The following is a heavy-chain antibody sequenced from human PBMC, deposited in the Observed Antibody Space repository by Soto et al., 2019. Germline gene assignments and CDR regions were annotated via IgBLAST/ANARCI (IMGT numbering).Heavy chain of an antibody. CDR3: ARDRQGYCISTSCTGAFDI. V-gene: IGHV1-18*01. D-gene: IGHD2-2*01. CDR2: ISAYNGNT. CDR1: GYTFTSYG. J-gene: IGHJ3*02. Sequence: QVQLVQSGAEVKKPGASVKVSCKASGYTFTSYGISWVRQAPGQGLEWMGWISAYNGNTNYAQKLQGRVTMTTDTSTSTAYMELRSLRSDDTAVYYCARDRQGYCISTSCTGAFDIWGQGTMVTVSS.